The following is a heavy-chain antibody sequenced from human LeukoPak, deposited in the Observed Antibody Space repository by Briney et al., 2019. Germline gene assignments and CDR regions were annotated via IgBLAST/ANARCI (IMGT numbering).Heavy chain of an antibody. V-gene: IGHV3-30*03. J-gene: IGHJ4*02. CDR1: GFTFSSYG. CDR2: ISYDGSNK. D-gene: IGHD3-22*01. Sequence: GGSLRLSCAASGFTFSSYGMHWVRQAPGKGLEWVAVISYDGSNKYYADSVKGRFTISRDNSKNTLYPQMNSLRAEDTAVYYCATYYYDSSGSPFDYWGQGTLVTVSS. CDR3: ATYYYDSSGSPFDY.